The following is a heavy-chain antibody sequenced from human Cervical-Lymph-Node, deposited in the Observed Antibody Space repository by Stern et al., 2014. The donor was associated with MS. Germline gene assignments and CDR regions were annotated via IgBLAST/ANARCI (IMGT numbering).Heavy chain of an antibody. D-gene: IGHD5/OR15-5a*01. CDR3: ARGEVYGFDI. J-gene: IGHJ3*02. CDR1: GYPFLSYG. Sequence: VQLVESGPEMKKPEASVKVSCKASGYPFLSYGLGWVRQAPGQGLEWMGWISGHNGNTNYAQKFQDRVNMTTDTSTNTAYMELRSLTSADTAVYYCARGEVYGFDIWGQGTVVTVSA. CDR2: ISGHNGNT. V-gene: IGHV1-18*01.